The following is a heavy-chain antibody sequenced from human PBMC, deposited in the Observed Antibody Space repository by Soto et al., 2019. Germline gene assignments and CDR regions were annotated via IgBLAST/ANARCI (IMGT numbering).Heavy chain of an antibody. V-gene: IGHV3-74*01. CDR3: ARDYFGSGNH. CDR1: GFTLSNYW. Sequence: EVQLVESGGGLVQPGGSLRLSCAASGFTLSNYWMHWVRQAPGKGLVWLSRIIHDGSSTVYADSVKGRFTISRDNAKNTLYLQMNGLRLEDTAVYYCARDYFGSGNHWGQGTLVTVSS. J-gene: IGHJ5*02. CDR2: IIHDGSST. D-gene: IGHD3-10*01.